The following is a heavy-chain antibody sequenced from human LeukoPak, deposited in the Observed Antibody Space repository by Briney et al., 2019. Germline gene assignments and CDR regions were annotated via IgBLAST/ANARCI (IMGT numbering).Heavy chain of an antibody. CDR3: ARACRIQLERSPMWDY. V-gene: IGHV1-46*03. CDR1: GYNFTSYY. D-gene: IGHD1-1*01. J-gene: IGHJ4*02. CDR2: INPSGGST. Sequence: ASVKVSCKASGYNFTSYYMHWVRQAPGQGLEWMGIINPSGGSTRYAQKFEGRVTMTRDTSTSTVYMELSSLRSEDTAVYYCARACRIQLERSPMWDYWGQGTLVTVSS.